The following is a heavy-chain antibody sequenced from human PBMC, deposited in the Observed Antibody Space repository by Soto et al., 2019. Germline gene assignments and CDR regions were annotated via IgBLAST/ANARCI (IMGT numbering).Heavy chain of an antibody. CDR1: GGSFDAYA. D-gene: IGHD1-1*01. Sequence: QGQLVQSGAEVKKPGSSVRVSCKASGGSFDAYAINWVRQAPGQGLEWMGRIIPVVDVTNYGRRFQGRLTITADKSTTTAYMELNSLPSEDTAIYYCARSGTRDYWGQGTLVTVSS. V-gene: IGHV1-69*02. CDR3: ARSGTRDY. J-gene: IGHJ4*02. CDR2: IIPVVDVT.